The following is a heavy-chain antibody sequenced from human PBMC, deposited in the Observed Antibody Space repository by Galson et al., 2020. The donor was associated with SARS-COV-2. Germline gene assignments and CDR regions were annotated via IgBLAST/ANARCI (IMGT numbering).Heavy chain of an antibody. D-gene: IGHD3-10*01. CDR2: FDPEDGET. V-gene: IGHV1-24*01. J-gene: IGHJ5*02. CDR3: ATGTAFAFTKCFDP. CDR1: GYTLTELS. Sequence: ASVKVSCKASGYTLTELSMHWVRQAPGKGLVWMGGFDPEDGETIYAQKFQGRVTMTEDTSTDTAYMELSSLRSEDTAVYYCATGTAFAFTKCFDPWGHGTPVT.